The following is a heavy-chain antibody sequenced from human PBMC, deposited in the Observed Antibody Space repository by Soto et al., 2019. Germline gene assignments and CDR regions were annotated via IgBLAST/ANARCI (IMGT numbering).Heavy chain of an antibody. J-gene: IGHJ3*01. CDR2: IWYDGSSK. Sequence: QVQRVESGGKVVQPGTSLRLSCTPSGFTFRMYGMHWVRQAPGKGLEWVARIWYDGSSKYHADAVQGRFTISRDNSKNTLYLEMNSLRVDDTGLYFCARVRVGYSNPLDALDVWGQG. V-gene: IGHV3-33*01. CDR3: ARVRVGYSNPLDALDV. D-gene: IGHD6-13*01. CDR1: GFTFRMYG.